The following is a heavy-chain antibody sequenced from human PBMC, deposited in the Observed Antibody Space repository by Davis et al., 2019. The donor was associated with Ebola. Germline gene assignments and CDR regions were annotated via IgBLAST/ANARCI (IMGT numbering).Heavy chain of an antibody. D-gene: IGHD3-16*02. Sequence: ASVKVSCKAFGYTFSNYYMHWVRQAPGQGLDWMGIINPSTGSTTYAQKFQGRLTMTRDTSTSAVYMELSTLRSEDTATYYCVRGLRFGELSFDYWGQGTLVTVSS. V-gene: IGHV1-46*01. CDR1: GYTFSNYY. CDR3: VRGLRFGELSFDY. CDR2: INPSTGST. J-gene: IGHJ4*02.